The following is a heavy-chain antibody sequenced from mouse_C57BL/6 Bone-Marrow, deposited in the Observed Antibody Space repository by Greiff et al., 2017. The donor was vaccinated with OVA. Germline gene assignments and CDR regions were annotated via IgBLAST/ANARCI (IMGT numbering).Heavy chain of an antibody. CDR1: GYAFTNYL. J-gene: IGHJ2*01. V-gene: IGHV1-54*01. CDR3: GTTVVARVDY. D-gene: IGHD1-1*01. Sequence: VQLQESGAELVRPGTSVKVSCKASGYAFTNYLIEWVKQRPGQGLEWIGVINPGSGGTNYNEKFKGKATLTADKSSSTAYMQLSRLTSEDSAVYFCGTTVVARVDYWGQGTTLTVSS. CDR2: INPGSGGT.